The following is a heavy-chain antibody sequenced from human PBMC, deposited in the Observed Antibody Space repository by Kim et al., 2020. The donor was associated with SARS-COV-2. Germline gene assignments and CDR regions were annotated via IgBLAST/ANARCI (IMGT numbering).Heavy chain of an antibody. D-gene: IGHD2-15*01. CDR1: GYSFTSYW. CDR2: IYPGDSDT. CDR3: ARLEVGEGIVVVVAAPQAAFHI. Sequence: GESLKISCKGSGYSFTSYWIGWVRQMPGKGLEWMGIIYPGDSDTRYSPSFQGQVTISADKSISTAYLQWSSLKASDTAMYYCARLEVGEGIVVVVAAPQAAFHISGQGTILTFSS. J-gene: IGHJ3*02. V-gene: IGHV5-51*01.